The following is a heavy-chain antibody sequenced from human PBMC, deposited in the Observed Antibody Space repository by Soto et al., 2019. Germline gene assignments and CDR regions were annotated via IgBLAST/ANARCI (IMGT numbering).Heavy chain of an antibody. D-gene: IGHD2-2*01. CDR1: GFTFSSYS. V-gene: IGHV3-7*03. Sequence: EVQLVESGGGLVQPGGSLRLSCAASGFTFSSYSMSWVRQAPGKGLGWVAEIKQDGTETYYVDSVKGRFTISRDNAKNRLYLQMNVLRDEDTAVYDCARDVMVVVAAARWDYGMDVLGQGSTVTVSS. CDR3: ARDVMVVVAAARWDYGMDV. CDR2: IKQDGTET. J-gene: IGHJ6*02.